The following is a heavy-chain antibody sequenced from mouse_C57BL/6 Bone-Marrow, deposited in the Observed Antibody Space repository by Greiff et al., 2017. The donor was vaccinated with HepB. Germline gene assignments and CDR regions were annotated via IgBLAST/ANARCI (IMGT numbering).Heavy chain of an antibody. CDR2: ISSGGSYT. Sequence: EVKLMESGGDLVKPGGSLKLSCAASGFTFSSYGMSWVRQTPDKRLEWVATISSGGSYTYYPDSVKGRFTISRDNAKNTLYLQMSSLKSEDTAMYYCARWTGTGYWGQGTTLTVSS. J-gene: IGHJ2*01. V-gene: IGHV5-6*01. D-gene: IGHD4-1*01. CDR1: GFTFSSYG. CDR3: ARWTGTGY.